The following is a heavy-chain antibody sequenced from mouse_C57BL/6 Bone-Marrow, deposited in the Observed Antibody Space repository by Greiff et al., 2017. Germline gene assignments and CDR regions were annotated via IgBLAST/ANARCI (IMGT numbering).Heavy chain of an antibody. CDR1: GYTFTSYG. D-gene: IGHD2-5*01. CDR2: IYPRSGNT. V-gene: IGHV1-81*01. Sequence: QVQLQQSGAELARPGASVKLSCKASGYTFTSYGISGVKQRPGQGLEWIGEIYPRSGNTYYNEKFKGKATLTADKSSSTAYMELRSLTSEDSAVYFCARGYYSNYYGYCDFWGTGTTVTVSS. CDR3: ARGYYSNYYGYCDF. J-gene: IGHJ1*03.